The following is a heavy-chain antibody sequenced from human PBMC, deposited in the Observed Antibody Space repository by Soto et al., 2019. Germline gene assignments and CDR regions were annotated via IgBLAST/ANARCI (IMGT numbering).Heavy chain of an antibody. V-gene: IGHV3-21*06. D-gene: IGHD2-15*01. Sequence: EVQLVESGGGLVKPGGSLRLSCAASGFTFSSYSMNWVRQAPGKGLEWVSSISCSSIYIYYADSLKGRFTISRDNAKDSLYLQMNSRRAEDTTVYYCARAPPTHFELFIYYYGMDFWGRGTTVTVSS. CDR2: ISCSSIYI. CDR1: GFTFSSYS. J-gene: IGHJ6*02. CDR3: ARAPPTHFELFIYYYGMDF.